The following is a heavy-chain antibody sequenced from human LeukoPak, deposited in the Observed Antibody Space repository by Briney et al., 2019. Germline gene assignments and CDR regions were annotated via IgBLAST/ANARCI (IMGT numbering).Heavy chain of an antibody. J-gene: IGHJ4*02. Sequence: SETLSLTCTVSGGSISSSIYYWGWIRQPRGKGLEWMVNIYYSGSTYYNPSLKSRVTISVDTSKNQFSLELISVTAADTAVYYCASSYCSSGICYIYFDYWGQGTLVTVSS. CDR1: GGSISSSIYY. CDR2: IYYSGST. D-gene: IGHD2-8*01. V-gene: IGHV4-39*01. CDR3: ASSYCSSGICYIYFDY.